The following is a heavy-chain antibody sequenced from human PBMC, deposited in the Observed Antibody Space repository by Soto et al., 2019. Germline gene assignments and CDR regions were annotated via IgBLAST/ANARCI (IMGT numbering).Heavy chain of an antibody. CDR2: ISSSSSTI. V-gene: IGHV3-48*01. CDR1: GFTFSNYW. D-gene: IGHD3-22*01. J-gene: IGHJ4*02. CDR3: ARGYYDSSGYYWVFDY. Sequence: GGSLRLSCAASGFTFSNYWMHWVRQAPGMGLECVSYISSSSSTIYYADSVKGRFTISRDNAKNSLYLQMNSLRAEDTAVYYCARGYYDSSGYYWVFDYWGQGTLVTVSS.